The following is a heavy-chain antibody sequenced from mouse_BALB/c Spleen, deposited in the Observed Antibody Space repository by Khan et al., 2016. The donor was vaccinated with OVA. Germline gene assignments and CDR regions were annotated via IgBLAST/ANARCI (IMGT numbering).Heavy chain of an antibody. J-gene: IGHJ3*01. Sequence: VQLQESGAELARPGASVKMSCKASGYTFTSYTIHWIKLRPGQGLEWIGFINPSNGYTNYNQKFKDKATLTADKSSTTVYMQLSSLTSDDSAVYTGVRDGAYHRNDGWFAYWGQGTLVTVSA. CDR3: VRDGAYHRNDGWFAY. D-gene: IGHD2-14*01. CDR1: GYTFTSYT. V-gene: IGHV1-4*01. CDR2: INPSNGYT.